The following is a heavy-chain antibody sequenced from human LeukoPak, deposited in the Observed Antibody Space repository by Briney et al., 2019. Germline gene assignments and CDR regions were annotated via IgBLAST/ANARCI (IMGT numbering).Heavy chain of an antibody. J-gene: IGHJ4*02. CDR1: GGSISSYY. V-gene: IGHV4-39*07. D-gene: IGHD4-11*01. Sequence: SETLSLTSTVSGGSISSYYWGWIRQPPGKGLEWIGSIYYSGSTYYNPSLKSRVTISVDSSKNQFSLKLSSVTAADTAVYYCARSEYLSMTTVEYWGQGTLVTVSS. CDR2: IYYSGST. CDR3: ARSEYLSMTTVEY.